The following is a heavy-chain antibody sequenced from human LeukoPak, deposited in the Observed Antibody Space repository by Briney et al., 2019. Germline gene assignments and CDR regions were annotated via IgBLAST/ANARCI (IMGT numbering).Heavy chain of an antibody. D-gene: IGHD3-16*01. CDR1: GGSINSYY. CDR2: IFYTGTT. Sequence: PSETLSLTCSVSGGSINSYYWSWIRQPPGKGLEWIGYIFYTGTTKYNPSLKSRLTISIDRSMNHFSMKLTSVTGADTAVYYCARGSSWGEHTWGQGILVSVSS. CDR3: ARGSSWGEHT. V-gene: IGHV4-59*01. J-gene: IGHJ5*02.